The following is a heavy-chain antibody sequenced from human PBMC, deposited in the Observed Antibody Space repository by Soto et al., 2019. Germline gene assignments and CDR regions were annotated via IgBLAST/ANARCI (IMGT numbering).Heavy chain of an antibody. CDR1: GFTFSSYA. V-gene: IGHV3-30-3*01. D-gene: IGHD3-10*01. CDR3: ARDLSPPVRSYYCGMDV. Sequence: GGSLRLSCAASGFTFSSYAMHWVRQAPGKGLEWVAVISYDGSNKYYPDSVKGRFTISRDNSKNTLYLQMNSLRAEDTAVYYCARDLSPPVRSYYCGMDVWGQGTTVTVSS. J-gene: IGHJ6*02. CDR2: ISYDGSNK.